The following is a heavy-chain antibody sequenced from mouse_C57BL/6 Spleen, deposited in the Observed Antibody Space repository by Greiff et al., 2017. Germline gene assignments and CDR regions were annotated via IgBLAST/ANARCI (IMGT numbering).Heavy chain of an antibody. Sequence: VQLQQPGAELVRPGSSVKLSCKASGYTFTSYWMHWVKQRPIQGLEWIGNIDPSDSETHYNQKFKDKATLTVDKSSSTAYMQLSSLTSEDSAVYYCARRGYSNLFDYWGQGTTLTVSS. V-gene: IGHV1-52*01. J-gene: IGHJ2*01. CDR2: IDPSDSET. D-gene: IGHD2-5*01. CDR3: ARRGYSNLFDY. CDR1: GYTFTSYW.